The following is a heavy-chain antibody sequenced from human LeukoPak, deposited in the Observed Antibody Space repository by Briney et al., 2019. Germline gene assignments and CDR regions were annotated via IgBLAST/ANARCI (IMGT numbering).Heavy chain of an antibody. Sequence: PSETLSLTCTVSGGSISSYYWSWIRQPPGKGLEWIGYIYYSGSTNYNPSLKSRVTISVDTSKNQFSLKLSSVTAADTAVYYCARGGGLFDYGGLSYYYGMDVWGQGTTVTVSS. D-gene: IGHD4-23*01. J-gene: IGHJ6*02. CDR3: ARGGGLFDYGGLSYYYGMDV. V-gene: IGHV4-59*01. CDR1: GGSISSYY. CDR2: IYYSGST.